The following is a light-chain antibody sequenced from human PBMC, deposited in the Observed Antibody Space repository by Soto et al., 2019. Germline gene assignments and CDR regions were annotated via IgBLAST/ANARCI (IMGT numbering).Light chain of an antibody. CDR3: SSYTSSSTYVV. CDR2: DVS. Sequence: QSALTQPAAVSGSTGQSITISCTGTSSDVGGYNYVSWYQLHPGKAPKLMIYDVSNRPSGVSNHCSGSKSGNTASLTISGRQAEDVSDYYCSSYTSSSTYVVFGGGTKLTVL. J-gene: IGLJ2*01. CDR1: SSDVGGYNY. V-gene: IGLV2-14*01.